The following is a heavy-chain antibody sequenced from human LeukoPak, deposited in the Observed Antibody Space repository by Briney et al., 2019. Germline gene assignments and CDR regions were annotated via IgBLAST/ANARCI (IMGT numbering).Heavy chain of an antibody. V-gene: IGHV3-23*01. Sequence: PGGSLRLSCAASGFTFSSYAMSWVRQAPGKGLEWVSAISGSGGSTYYADSVKGRFTISRDNSKNTLYLQMNSLRAEDTAVYYCARLRHMVRPSGMDVWGQGTTVTVSS. CDR3: ARLRHMVRPSGMDV. D-gene: IGHD3-10*01. CDR1: GFTFSSYA. J-gene: IGHJ6*02. CDR2: ISGSGGST.